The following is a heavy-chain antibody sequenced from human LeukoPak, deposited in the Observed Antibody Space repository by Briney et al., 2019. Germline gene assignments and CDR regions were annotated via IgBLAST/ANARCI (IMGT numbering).Heavy chain of an antibody. V-gene: IGHV3-21*04. CDR1: GFTFSSHN. Sequence: GGSLRLSCAASGFTFSSHNMNLVRQAPMKGLEWVSSIGTDGSYIYYADSVQGRFTISRDNAKNSLYLQMNSLTAEDTAIYYCARDWKTNSFDYWGQGTLVTVSS. CDR2: IGTDGSYI. D-gene: IGHD1-1*01. CDR3: ARDWKTNSFDY. J-gene: IGHJ4*02.